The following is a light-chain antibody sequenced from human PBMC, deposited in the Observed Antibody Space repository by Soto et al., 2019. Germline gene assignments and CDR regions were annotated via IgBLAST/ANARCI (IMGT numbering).Light chain of an antibody. CDR1: QSLSDW. CDR3: QQYKSYAMYT. V-gene: IGKV1-5*01. Sequence: DIPMTQSPSTLSASVGDSVTITCRASQSLSDWLAWYQQKPGKAPSLLIYDASTLESGVPSRFSGSGSGTEFTLTISSLQPDDFATYYCQQYKSYAMYTFGQGTKLEIK. CDR2: DAS. J-gene: IGKJ2*01.